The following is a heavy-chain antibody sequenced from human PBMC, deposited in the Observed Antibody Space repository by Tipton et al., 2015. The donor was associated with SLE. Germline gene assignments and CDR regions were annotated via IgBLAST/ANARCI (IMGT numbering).Heavy chain of an antibody. CDR3: ARVMYSSSWYLDC. Sequence: SLRLSCAASGFTFSSYGMHWVRQAPGKGLEWVAFIRSDGSNKYFADSVKGRFTISRDNSKNTLYLQMNSLRAEDTAVYYCARVMYSSSWYLDCWGQGTLVTVSS. CDR1: GFTFSSYG. V-gene: IGHV3-30*02. J-gene: IGHJ4*02. D-gene: IGHD6-13*01. CDR2: IRSDGSNK.